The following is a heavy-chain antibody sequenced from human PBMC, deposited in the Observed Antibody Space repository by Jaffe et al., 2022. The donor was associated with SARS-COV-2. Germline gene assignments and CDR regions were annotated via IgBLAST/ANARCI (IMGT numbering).Heavy chain of an antibody. CDR1: GFTFSSYA. CDR2: ISGSGGST. J-gene: IGHJ6*02. V-gene: IGHV3-23*01. CDR3: AKDSLGDIVVVVAAVYYYGMDV. D-gene: IGHD2-15*01. Sequence: EVQLLESGGGLVQPGGSLRLSCAASGFTFSSYAMSWVRQAPGKGLEWVSAISGSGGSTYYADSVKGRFTISRDNSKNTLYLQMNSLRAEDTAVYYCAKDSLGDIVVVVAAVYYYGMDVWGQGTTVTVSS.